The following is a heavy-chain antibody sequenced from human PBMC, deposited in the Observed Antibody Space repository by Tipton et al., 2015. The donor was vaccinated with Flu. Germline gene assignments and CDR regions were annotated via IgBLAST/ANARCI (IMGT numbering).Heavy chain of an antibody. Sequence: SLRLSCAASGFTFSSYEMNWVRQAPGKGLEWVSYISSSGSTIYYADSVKGRFTISRDNAKNSLYLQMNSLRAEDTAVYYCARVGYYDSPGAFDIWGQGTMVTVSS. D-gene: IGHD3-22*01. CDR3: ARVGYYDSPGAFDI. V-gene: IGHV3-48*03. CDR2: ISSSGSTI. CDR1: GFTFSSYE. J-gene: IGHJ3*02.